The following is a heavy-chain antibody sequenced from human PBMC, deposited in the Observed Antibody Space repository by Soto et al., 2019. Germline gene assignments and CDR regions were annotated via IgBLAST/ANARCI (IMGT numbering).Heavy chain of an antibody. V-gene: IGHV3-30*04. CDR3: AKDVLRFLEWLAFYGMDV. CDR2: ISYDGSNK. Sequence: GGSLRLSCAASGFTFGSYAMHWVRQAPGKGLEWVAVISYDGSNKYYADSVKGRFTISRDNSKNTLYLQMNSLRAEDTAVYYCAKDVLRFLEWLAFYGMDVWGQGTTV. D-gene: IGHD3-3*01. CDR1: GFTFGSYA. J-gene: IGHJ6*02.